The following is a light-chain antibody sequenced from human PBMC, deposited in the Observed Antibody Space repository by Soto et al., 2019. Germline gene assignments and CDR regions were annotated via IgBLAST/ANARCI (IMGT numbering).Light chain of an antibody. CDR2: EVS. J-gene: IGLJ2*01. CDR1: SSDVGRYNY. V-gene: IGLV2-8*01. Sequence: QSALTQSPSASGSPGQSVTISCTGTSSDVGRYNYVSWYQQHPGKAPKLLIYEVSKRPSGVPDRFSGSKSGNTASLTVSGLQAEDEADYYCSSYAGTNNVVFGGGTKLIVL. CDR3: SSYAGTNNVV.